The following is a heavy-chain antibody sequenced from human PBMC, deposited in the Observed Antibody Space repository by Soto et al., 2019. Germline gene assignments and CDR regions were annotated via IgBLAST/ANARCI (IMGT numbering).Heavy chain of an antibody. Sequence: ASVKVSCKASGYTFSTYGISWVRQAPGQGLEWMGWINPHNGNTDLALQFQGRVTLTRDTSASTVYMEVSSLTSEDTAMYYCARSSGGNFGIIIEGTNWFAPWGQGTLVTVSS. J-gene: IGHJ5*02. V-gene: IGHV1-18*01. D-gene: IGHD1-26*01. CDR2: INPHNGNT. CDR1: GYTFSTYG. CDR3: ARSSGGNFGIIIEGTNWFAP.